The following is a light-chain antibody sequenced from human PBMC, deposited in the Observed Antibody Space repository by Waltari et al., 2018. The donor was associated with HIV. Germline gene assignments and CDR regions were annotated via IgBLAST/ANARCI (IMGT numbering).Light chain of an antibody. Sequence: EIVMTQSPATLSLSPGERATLSCSASQSVSSNLAWYQQKPGQAPRLRLYGASTRATGIPVRFSGSGSGTEFTLTISSLQSEDFAVYYWQQYNNWPPITFGGGTKVEIK. CDR3: QQYNNWPPIT. CDR2: GAS. V-gene: IGKV3-15*01. J-gene: IGKJ4*01. CDR1: QSVSSN.